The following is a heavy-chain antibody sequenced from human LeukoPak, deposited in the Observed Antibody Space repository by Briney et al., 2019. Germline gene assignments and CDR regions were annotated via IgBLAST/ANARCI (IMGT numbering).Heavy chain of an antibody. CDR2: INPNSGDT. CDR1: GYTFTGYY. Sequence: ASVKVSCKASGYTFTGYYMHWVRQAAGQGLEWRGWINPNSGDTNYAQKCQGRVTMTRDTSISTAYMELSRLRSDDTAVYYCARVKEGLDAFDIWGQGTMVTVSS. V-gene: IGHV1-2*02. D-gene: IGHD5-12*01. J-gene: IGHJ3*02. CDR3: ARVKEGLDAFDI.